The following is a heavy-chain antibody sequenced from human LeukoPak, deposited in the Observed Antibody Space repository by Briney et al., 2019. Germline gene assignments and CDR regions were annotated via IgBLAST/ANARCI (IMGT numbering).Heavy chain of an antibody. J-gene: IGHJ6*03. CDR2: INPNSGGT. D-gene: IGHD3-10*01. CDR3: ARGPSITMVRGGQWYYYMDV. Sequence: ASVKVSCKASGYTFTGYYMHWVRQAPGQGLEWMGWINPNSGGTNYAQKFQGRVTMTRDTSTSTVYVELSSLRSEDTAVYYCARGPSITMVRGGQWYYYMDVWGKGTTVTISS. CDR1: GYTFTGYY. V-gene: IGHV1-2*02.